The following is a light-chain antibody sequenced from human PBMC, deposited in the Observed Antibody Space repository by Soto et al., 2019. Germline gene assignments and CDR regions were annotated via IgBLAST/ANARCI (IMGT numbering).Light chain of an antibody. CDR2: KVS. Sequence: DVVMTQSPLSLPVTLGQPASISCRSSQSLAHSDGNTYLNWYQQRPGQSPRRLIYKVSNRDSGVPDTFRGSGSGADFTLKISRVEADDVGPDYCMQGTRLPITFGGGPKVEI. J-gene: IGKJ4*01. CDR1: QSLAHSDGNTY. V-gene: IGKV2-30*02. CDR3: MQGTRLPIT.